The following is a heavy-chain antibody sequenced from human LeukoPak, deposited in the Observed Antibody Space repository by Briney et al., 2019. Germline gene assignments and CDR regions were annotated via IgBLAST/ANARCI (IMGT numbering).Heavy chain of an antibody. CDR2: IWYDGSKT. CDR3: ARDDCSTSSCYAY. CDR1: GFTFSSYG. J-gene: IGHJ4*02. D-gene: IGHD2-15*01. V-gene: IGHV3-33*08. Sequence: GGSLRLSCAASGFTFSSYGMHWVRQAPGKGLEWVAVIWYDGSKTYYADSVKGRFTISRDDSKNTLYLQMSSLRAEDTAMYYCARDDCSTSSCYAYWGQGTLVTVSS.